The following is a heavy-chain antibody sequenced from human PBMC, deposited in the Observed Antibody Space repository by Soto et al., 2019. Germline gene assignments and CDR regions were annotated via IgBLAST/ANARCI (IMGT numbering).Heavy chain of an antibody. J-gene: IGHJ4*02. D-gene: IGHD6-6*01. CDR3: ARVGGSSWH. CDR1: GFTFSSYW. V-gene: IGHV3-74*01. CDR2: INGDGGTT. Sequence: EVQLVESGGGSVQPGGSLRLSCAASGFTFSSYWMHWVRQAPGKGLVWVSRINGDGGTTNYADSVKGRFTISRDNAKNTLFLQMNSLRVEDAAVYYCARVGGSSWHWGQGTLVTVSS.